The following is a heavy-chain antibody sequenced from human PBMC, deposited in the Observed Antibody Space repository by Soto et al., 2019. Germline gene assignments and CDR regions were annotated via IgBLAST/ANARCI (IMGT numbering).Heavy chain of an antibody. Sequence: XXSLSLSFAASGFSFSSYGMQWVRQAPGKGLEWVAVISYDGSNKYYADSVKDRFTISRDNSKKTLYLQMNSLRADDTAVYYCVAGQYFFDYCGQGTLVTVSS. D-gene: IGHD6-19*01. CDR1: GFSFSSYG. J-gene: IGHJ4*02. V-gene: IGHV3-30*03. CDR2: ISYDGSNK. CDR3: VAGQYFFDY.